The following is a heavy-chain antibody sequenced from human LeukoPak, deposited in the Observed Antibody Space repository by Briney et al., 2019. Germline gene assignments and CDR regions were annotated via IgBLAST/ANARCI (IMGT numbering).Heavy chain of an antibody. CDR2: INPNSGDT. Sequence: ASVKVSCKASGYTFTGYYMHWVRLAPGQGLEWVGWINPNSGDTNYAQKFQGRVTMTRDTSISTAYLDLSRLESDDTAVYYCARDLSSDALDIWGQGTVVTVPS. CDR3: ARDLSSDALDI. J-gene: IGHJ3*02. CDR1: GYTFTGYY. V-gene: IGHV1-2*02.